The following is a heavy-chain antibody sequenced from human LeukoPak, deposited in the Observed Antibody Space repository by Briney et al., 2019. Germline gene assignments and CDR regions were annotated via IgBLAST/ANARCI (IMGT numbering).Heavy chain of an antibody. Sequence: PSETLSLTCAVYGRSFSGYLWIWVRQPPGKGLEWVGEINHSGNTNYNPSLESRVTISVDTSKNQLSLKLTSVTAADTAVYYCAKQIHNAFDLWGKGTMVTVSS. CDR1: GRSFSGYL. V-gene: IGHV4-34*01. CDR3: AKQIHNAFDL. D-gene: IGHD1/OR15-1a*01. CDR2: INHSGNT. J-gene: IGHJ3*01.